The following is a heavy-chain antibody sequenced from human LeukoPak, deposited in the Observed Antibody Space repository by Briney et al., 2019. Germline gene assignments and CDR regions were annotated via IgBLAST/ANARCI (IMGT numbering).Heavy chain of an antibody. CDR1: GGSISSSSYY. J-gene: IGHJ5*02. D-gene: IGHD4-23*01. Sequence: SSETLSLTCTVSGGSISSSSYYWGWIRQPPGKGLEWIGSIYYSGSTYYNPSLKSRVTISVDTSKNQFSLKLSSVTAADTAVYYCARDLTLTPGKWGGNSEWFDPWGQGTLVTVSS. V-gene: IGHV4-39*07. CDR3: ARDLTLTPGKWGGNSEWFDP. CDR2: IYYSGST.